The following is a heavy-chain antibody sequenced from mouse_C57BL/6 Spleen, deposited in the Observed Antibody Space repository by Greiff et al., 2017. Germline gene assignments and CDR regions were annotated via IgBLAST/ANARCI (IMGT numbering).Heavy chain of an antibody. CDR3: ARALGYYGRREGYYYAMDD. V-gene: IGHV5-17*01. CDR1: GFTFSDYG. J-gene: IGHJ4*01. CDR2: ISSGSSTI. D-gene: IGHD1-1*01. Sequence: EVMLVESGGGLVKPGGSLKLSCAASGFTFSDYGMHWVRQAPEKELEWVAYISSGSSTIYYADTVKGRFTISRDNAKNTLFLQMTSLRSEDTAMYYCARALGYYGRREGYYYAMDDWGQGTSVTVSS.